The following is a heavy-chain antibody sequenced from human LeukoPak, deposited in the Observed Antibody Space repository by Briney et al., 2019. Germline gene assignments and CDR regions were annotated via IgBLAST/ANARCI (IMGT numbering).Heavy chain of an antibody. D-gene: IGHD6-19*01. CDR3: ARIAVAGSGWYYFGY. CDR2: IYYSGST. CDR1: GGSISSYY. Sequence: SETLSLTCTVSGGSISSYYWSWIRQPPGKGLEWIGYIYYSGSTNYNPSLKSRVTISVDTSKNQFSLKLSSVTAADTAVYYCARIAVAGSGWYYFGYWGQGTLVTVPS. V-gene: IGHV4-59*01. J-gene: IGHJ4*02.